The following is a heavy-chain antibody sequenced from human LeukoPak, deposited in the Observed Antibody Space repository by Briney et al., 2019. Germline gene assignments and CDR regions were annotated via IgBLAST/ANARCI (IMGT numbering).Heavy chain of an antibody. V-gene: IGHV1-2*06. CDR2: INPNSGDT. D-gene: IGHD6-19*01. Sequence: ASVKVSCKASGYTFTGYYIVWVRQAPGQGLEWMGRINPNSGDTDYAQKFQGRVTMTRDTSINTAYMELSSLRSEDTAVYYCARGLFSSGWYGKFDYWGQGTLVTVSS. CDR3: ARGLFSSGWYGKFDY. CDR1: GYTFTGYY. J-gene: IGHJ4*02.